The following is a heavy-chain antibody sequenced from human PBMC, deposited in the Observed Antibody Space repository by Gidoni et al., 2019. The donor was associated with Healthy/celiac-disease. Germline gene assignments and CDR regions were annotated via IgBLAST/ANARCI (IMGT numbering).Heavy chain of an antibody. CDR2: INHSGST. CDR1: GGSFSGYY. D-gene: IGHD1-26*01. Sequence: QVQLQQWGAGLLKPSETLSLTCAVYGGSFSGYYWSWIRQPPGKGLEWIGEINHSGSTNYNPSLKSRVTISVDTSKNQFSLKLSSGTAADTAVYYWARGWGGSYYRNDYWGQGTLVTVSS. V-gene: IGHV4-34*01. CDR3: ARGWGGSYYRNDY. J-gene: IGHJ4*02.